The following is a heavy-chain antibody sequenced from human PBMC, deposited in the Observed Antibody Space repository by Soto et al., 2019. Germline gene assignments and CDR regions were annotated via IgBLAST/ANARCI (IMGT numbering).Heavy chain of an antibody. Sequence: EVQLVESGGGLVQPGGSLRLSCAASGFTVSSNYMSWVRQAPGKGLEWVSVIYSGGSTYYADYVKGRFTISRDNSKNTLYLQMNSLRAEDTAVYYCAREGSYYDILTGYSQRGYYFDYWGQGTLVTVSS. D-gene: IGHD3-9*01. J-gene: IGHJ4*02. CDR3: AREGSYYDILTGYSQRGYYFDY. CDR2: IYSGGST. CDR1: GFTVSSNY. V-gene: IGHV3-66*01.